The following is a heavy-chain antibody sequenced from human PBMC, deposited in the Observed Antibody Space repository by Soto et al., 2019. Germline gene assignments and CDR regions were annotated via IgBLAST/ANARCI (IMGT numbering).Heavy chain of an antibody. CDR3: AREYYYSSGSLGGWPGFDF. V-gene: IGHV4-30-4*01. CDR1: GGSISSSDYY. Sequence: QVQLQESGPGLVKPSQTLSLTCTVSGGSISSSDYYWSWIRQPPGKGLEWIGYIYYSGSSYYNPSLKSRVTISLDTSNNQFSLKLTSVTAADTAVYYCAREYYYSSGSLGGWPGFDFWGQGTLVTVSS. D-gene: IGHD3-10*01. J-gene: IGHJ4*02. CDR2: IYYSGSS.